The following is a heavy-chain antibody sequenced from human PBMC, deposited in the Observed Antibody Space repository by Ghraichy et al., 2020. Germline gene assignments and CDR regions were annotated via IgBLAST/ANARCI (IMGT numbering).Heavy chain of an antibody. CDR1: GGSFSGYY. V-gene: IGHV4-34*01. J-gene: IGHJ5*02. CDR2: INHSGST. CDR3: ARKRRVVPAAMSCWFDP. D-gene: IGHD2-2*01. Sequence: SETLSLTCAVYGGSFSGYYWSWIRQPPGKGLEWIGEINHSGSTNYNPSLKSRVTISVDTSKNQFSLKLSSVTAADTAVYYCARKRRVVPAAMSCWFDPWGQGTLVTVSS.